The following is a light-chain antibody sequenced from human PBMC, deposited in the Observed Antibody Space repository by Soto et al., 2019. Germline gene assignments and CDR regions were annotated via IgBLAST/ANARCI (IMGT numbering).Light chain of an antibody. CDR3: QKYDHLPI. CDR2: DAY. Sequence: ENQMTQSPPSLSASVGDRVTITCQASQDIGNSLKWYQDKPGKAPKLVIYDAYNLETGVPSTFSGSGYGTDFTFVISSLRPEDIATYYCQKYDHLPIFGPGTKVDIK. CDR1: QDIGNS. V-gene: IGKV1-33*01. J-gene: IGKJ3*01.